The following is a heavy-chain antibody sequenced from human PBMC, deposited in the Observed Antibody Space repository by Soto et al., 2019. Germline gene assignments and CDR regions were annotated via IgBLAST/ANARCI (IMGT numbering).Heavy chain of an antibody. Sequence: ASVKVSCKASGYTFTGYYMHWVRQAPGQGLDWMGWINPNSGGTNYAQKFQGWVTMTRDTSISTAYMELSRLRSDDTAVYYCARDRVGYCSGGSCRDAFDIWGQGTMVTVSS. CDR2: INPNSGGT. CDR3: ARDRVGYCSGGSCRDAFDI. V-gene: IGHV1-2*04. CDR1: GYTFTGYY. D-gene: IGHD2-15*01. J-gene: IGHJ3*02.